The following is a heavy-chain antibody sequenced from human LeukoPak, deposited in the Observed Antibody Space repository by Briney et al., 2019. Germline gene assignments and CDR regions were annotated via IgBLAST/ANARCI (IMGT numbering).Heavy chain of an antibody. Sequence: GGSLRLSCAASGFTLSNSGMHWVRQAPGKGLEWVTLIQYDGSNKHYTDTVKGRFTVSRDSSKNTLYLQMNSLRPEDTAVYYCATAPRWLQFGYFDYWGQGTLVTVSS. CDR1: GFTLSNSG. D-gene: IGHD5-24*01. CDR2: IQYDGSNK. CDR3: ATAPRWLQFGYFDY. J-gene: IGHJ4*02. V-gene: IGHV3-30*02.